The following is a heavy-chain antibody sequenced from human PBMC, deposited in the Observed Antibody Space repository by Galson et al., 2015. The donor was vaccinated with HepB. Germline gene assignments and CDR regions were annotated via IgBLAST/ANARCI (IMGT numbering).Heavy chain of an antibody. V-gene: IGHV3-21*01. Sequence: SLRLSCAASGYTFSNYSMNWVRQAPGEGLEWVSSISSSSSFIYYADSLKGRFTISRDNAKNSLYLQMNSLRADDTAVYYCTTDESEAVACGKSDYWGQGTLVTVPS. D-gene: IGHD6-19*01. CDR1: GYTFSNYS. CDR2: ISSSSSFI. J-gene: IGHJ4*02. CDR3: TTDESEAVACGKSDY.